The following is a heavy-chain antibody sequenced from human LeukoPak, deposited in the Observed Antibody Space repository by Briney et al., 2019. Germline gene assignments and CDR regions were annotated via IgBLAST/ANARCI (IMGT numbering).Heavy chain of an antibody. V-gene: IGHV3-30*18. CDR2: ISYDGSNK. CDR1: GFTFRSFG. CDR3: AKGGDIVVGLWGSFDS. Sequence: GGSLRLSCAASGFTFRSFGMHWVRQAPGKGLEWVAVISYDGSNKYYADSVKGRFTISRDNSKNMLYLQMSSLRAEDTALYYCAKGGDIVVGLWGSFDSWGKGTTVSVSS. J-gene: IGHJ6*04. D-gene: IGHD2-15*01.